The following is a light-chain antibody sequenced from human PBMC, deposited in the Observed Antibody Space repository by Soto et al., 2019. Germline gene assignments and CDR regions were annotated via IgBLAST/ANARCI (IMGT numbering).Light chain of an antibody. Sequence: DIQMTQSPSSLSASVGDRVTITCRASQGISNYLAWYQQKPGKVPKLLIYAASTLQSGVPSRFSGSGSGTDFTLTSSSLQPEDVATYYSQKYNSAPWTFGQGTKVEIK. CDR3: QKYNSAPWT. CDR1: QGISNY. CDR2: AAS. V-gene: IGKV1-27*01. J-gene: IGKJ1*01.